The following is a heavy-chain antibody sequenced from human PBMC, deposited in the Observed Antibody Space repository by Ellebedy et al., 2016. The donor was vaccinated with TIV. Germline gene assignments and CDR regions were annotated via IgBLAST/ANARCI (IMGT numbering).Heavy chain of an antibody. CDR3: TTGGYGSGSEY. V-gene: IGHV3-15*07. D-gene: IGHD3-10*01. J-gene: IGHJ4*02. CDR2: IKSKADGETT. CDR1: GFVFTKAW. Sequence: GGPLRLSXAASGFVFTKAWLNWVRQTPGKRLEWVGRIKSKADGETTDLLAPVKGRFSISRDDSTNTLYLQMNSLKTEDTGVYYCTTGGYGSGSEYWGQGVLVTVSS.